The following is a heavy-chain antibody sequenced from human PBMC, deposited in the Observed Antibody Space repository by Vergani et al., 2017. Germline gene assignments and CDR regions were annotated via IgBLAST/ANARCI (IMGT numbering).Heavy chain of an antibody. CDR1: GYTFSSYG. D-gene: IGHD3-22*01. Sequence: QVQLVQSGAEVKKPGASVKVSCKASGYTFSSYGISWVRQAPGQGLEWMGWITARNGNTNYAQNLQGRVTMTTDTSTTTAYMELRSLRSDDTAVYYCARDLRPWGYYDTSGADWFDPWGQGTLVTVSS. CDR3: ARDLRPWGYYDTSGADWFDP. V-gene: IGHV1-18*01. J-gene: IGHJ5*02. CDR2: ITARNGNT.